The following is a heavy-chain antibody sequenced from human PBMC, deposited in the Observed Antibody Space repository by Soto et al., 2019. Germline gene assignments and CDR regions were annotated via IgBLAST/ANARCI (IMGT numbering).Heavy chain of an antibody. V-gene: IGHV3-23*01. D-gene: IGHD3-10*01. CDR1: GFTFSSYA. J-gene: IGHJ4*02. Sequence: GGSLRLSCAASGFTFSSYAMSWVRQAPGKGLEWVSAISGSGGSTYYADSVKGRFTISRDNSKNTLYLQMNSLRAEDTAVYYCAKDRYYYGSGRTNYFDYWGQGTLVTVSS. CDR2: ISGSGGST. CDR3: AKDRYYYGSGRTNYFDY.